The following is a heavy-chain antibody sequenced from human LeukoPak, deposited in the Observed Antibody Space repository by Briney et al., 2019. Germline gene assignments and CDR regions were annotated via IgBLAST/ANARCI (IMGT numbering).Heavy chain of an antibody. Sequence: SETLSLTCTVSGGSIGSGSYSWNWIRQPAGKGLEWIGRIYTSGSTNYSPSLKSRVTISVDTSKNQFSLKLSSVTAADTAVYYRARDQADYYDTSGYSHWGQGTLVTVSS. CDR3: ARDQADYYDTSGYSH. V-gene: IGHV4-61*02. D-gene: IGHD3-22*01. CDR2: IYTSGST. CDR1: GGSIGSGSYS. J-gene: IGHJ4*02.